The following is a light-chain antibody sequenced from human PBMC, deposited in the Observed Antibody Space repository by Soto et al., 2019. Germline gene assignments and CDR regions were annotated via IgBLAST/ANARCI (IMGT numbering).Light chain of an antibody. CDR2: KAS. V-gene: IGKV1-5*03. Sequence: DIQMTQSPSTLSASVGDRVTITCRASQSISSWLAWYQQKPGKAPKLLIYKASSLESGVPSRFSGSGSGTECTLTISSLQPYDFATYYCQQYNRYSRPFGQGTKVEIK. J-gene: IGKJ1*01. CDR3: QQYNRYSRP. CDR1: QSISSW.